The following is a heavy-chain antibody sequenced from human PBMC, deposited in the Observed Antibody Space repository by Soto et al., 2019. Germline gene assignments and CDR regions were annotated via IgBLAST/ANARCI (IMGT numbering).Heavy chain of an antibody. CDR1: CGSISSYY. CDR3: ARDKKGILNGYEYSYYGMDG. V-gene: IGHV4-59*01. J-gene: IGHJ6*02. Sequence: PSEPLSLTCTVSCGSISSYYWSWIRQPPGKGLEWIGYIYYSGSTNYNPSLKSRVTISVDTSKNQFSLKLSSVTAAAKAAYYCARDKKGILNGYEYSYYGMDGWGQLTTVTV. D-gene: IGHD3-9*01. CDR2: IYYSGST.